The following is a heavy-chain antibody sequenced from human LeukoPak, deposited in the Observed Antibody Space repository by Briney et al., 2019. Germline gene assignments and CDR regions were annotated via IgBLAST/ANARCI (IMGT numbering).Heavy chain of an antibody. D-gene: IGHD3-22*01. CDR3: ARAPSEIGGYYPEYFRH. J-gene: IGHJ1*01. CDR2: IKSDGRT. CDR1: GFTFSSYW. Sequence: GGSLRLSCAASGFTFSSYWMHWVRQAPGKGLVWVSRIKSDGRTNYADSVKGRFTISRDNAKNTVSLQMNSLRAEDTGVYYCARAPSEIGGYYPEYFRHWGQGTLVIVSS. V-gene: IGHV3-74*01.